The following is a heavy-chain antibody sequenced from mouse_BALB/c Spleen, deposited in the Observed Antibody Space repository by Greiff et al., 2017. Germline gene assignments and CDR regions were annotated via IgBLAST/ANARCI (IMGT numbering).Heavy chain of an antibody. V-gene: IGHV2-2*02. D-gene: IGHD4-1*01. J-gene: IGHJ4*01. CDR3: ARPANWDYYAMDY. CDR1: GFSLTSYG. Sequence: QVQLKESGPGLVQPSQSLSITCTVSGFSLTSYGVHWVRQSPGKGLEWLGVIWSGGSTDYNAAFISRLSISKDNSKSQVFFKMNSLQANDTAIYYCARPANWDYYAMDYWGQGTSVTVSS. CDR2: IWSGGST.